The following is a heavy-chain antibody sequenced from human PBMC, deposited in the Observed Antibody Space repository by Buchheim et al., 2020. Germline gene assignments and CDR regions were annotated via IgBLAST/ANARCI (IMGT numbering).Heavy chain of an antibody. J-gene: IGHJ4*02. CDR2: IYDSGST. CDR3: ARSWIQLWQFDY. Sequence: QVQLQESGPGLVKPSETLSLTCTVSGGSISSYYWSWIRQPPGKGLEWIGYIYDSGSTNYNPSLKSRVTISVDTSKNQFSLNLNSVTAADTAVYYCARSWIQLWQFDYWGQGTL. V-gene: IGHV4-59*01. CDR1: GGSISSYY. D-gene: IGHD5-18*01.